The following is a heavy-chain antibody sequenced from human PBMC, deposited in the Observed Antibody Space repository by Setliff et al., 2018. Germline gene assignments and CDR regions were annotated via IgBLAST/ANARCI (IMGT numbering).Heavy chain of an antibody. CDR3: ARLPPLHTPMALTFDY. CDR2: MYYSGDT. D-gene: IGHD5-18*01. V-gene: IGHV4-59*08. CDR1: GGSVRGYY. Sequence: PSETLSLTCTVSGGSVRGYYWSWIRQPPGKGLEWIGYMYYSGDTNYNPSLKSRVTISVDTSKNQFSLELRSVTAADTAVYYCARLPPLHTPMALTFDYWGQEFWSPSPQ. J-gene: IGHJ4*01.